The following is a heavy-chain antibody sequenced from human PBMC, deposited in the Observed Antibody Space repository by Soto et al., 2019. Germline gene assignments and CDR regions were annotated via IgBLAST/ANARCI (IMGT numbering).Heavy chain of an antibody. CDR3: AKDERAYGSEQYDAFDI. CDR1: GFTFSSYG. Sequence: GGSLRLSCAASGFTFSSYGMHWVRQAPGKGLEWVAVISYDGSNKYYADSVKGRFTISRDNSKNTLYLRMNSLRAEDTAVYYCAKDERAYGSEQYDAFDIWGQGTMVTVSS. V-gene: IGHV3-30*18. CDR2: ISYDGSNK. J-gene: IGHJ3*02. D-gene: IGHD3-10*01.